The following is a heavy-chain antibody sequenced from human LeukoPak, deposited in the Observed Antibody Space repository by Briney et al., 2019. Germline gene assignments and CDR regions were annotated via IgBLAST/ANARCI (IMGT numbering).Heavy chain of an antibody. Sequence: PSETLSLTCAVYGGSFSGYYWSWIRQPAGKGLEWIGRIYTSGSTNYNPSLKSRVTMSVDTSKNQFSLKLSSVTAADTAVYYCARDIWGSGSHYYYYYMDVWGKGTTVTISS. CDR2: IYTSGST. V-gene: IGHV4-4*07. CDR1: GGSFSGYY. D-gene: IGHD1-26*01. J-gene: IGHJ6*03. CDR3: ARDIWGSGSHYYYYYMDV.